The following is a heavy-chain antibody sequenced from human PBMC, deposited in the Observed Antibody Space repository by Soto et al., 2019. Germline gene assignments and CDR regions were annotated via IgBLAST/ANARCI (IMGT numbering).Heavy chain of an antibody. J-gene: IGHJ5*02. CDR2: IYYSGST. V-gene: IGHV4-59*01. CDR3: ARAGTSRFDFWSGYFGANWFDP. Sequence: SETLSLTCTVSGGSISSYYWSWIRQPPGKGLEWIGYIYYSGSTNYNPSLKSRVTISVDTSKNQFSLKLSSVTAADTAVYYCARAGTSRFDFWSGYFGANWFDPWGQGTLVTVSS. CDR1: GGSISSYY. D-gene: IGHD3-3*01.